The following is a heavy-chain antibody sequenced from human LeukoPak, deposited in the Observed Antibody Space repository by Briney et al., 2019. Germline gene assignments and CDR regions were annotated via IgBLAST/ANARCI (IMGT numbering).Heavy chain of an antibody. CDR3: ARESIAVAGRVFDY. Sequence: SETLSLTCTVSGGSISSYYWSWIRQPPGKGLEWIGYIYYSGSTNYNPSLKSRVTISVDTSKNQFSLKLSSVTAADTAVYYCARESIAVAGRVFDYWGQGTLVIVSS. V-gene: IGHV4-59*12. CDR2: IYYSGST. D-gene: IGHD6-19*01. J-gene: IGHJ4*02. CDR1: GGSISSYY.